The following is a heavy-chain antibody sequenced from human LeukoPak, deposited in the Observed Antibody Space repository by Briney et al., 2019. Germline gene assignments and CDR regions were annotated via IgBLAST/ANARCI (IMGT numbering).Heavy chain of an antibody. CDR3: VRDSDDYYWALDF. CDR1: GDSVSNNIAT. CDR2: TYYRSRWGN. V-gene: IGHV6-1*01. D-gene: IGHD3-10*01. J-gene: IGHJ4*02. Sequence: SQTLSLTCAISGDSVSNNIATWNWVRQSPSRGLEWLGRTYYRSRWGNDYAISVKGRITINPDTSRNQFSLQLSSVTPEDTAVYYCVRDSDDYYWALDFWGQGTPVTVSS.